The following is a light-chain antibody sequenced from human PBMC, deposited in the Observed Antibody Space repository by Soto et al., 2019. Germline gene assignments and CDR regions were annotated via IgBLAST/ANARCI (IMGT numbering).Light chain of an antibody. CDR1: NSNVGSNT. J-gene: IGLJ1*01. V-gene: IGLV1-44*01. CDR2: GNN. CDR3: APWDDSLNGYV. Sequence: QSVLTQPPSASGTPGQRVTISCSGTNSNVGSNTLHCYQHLPGTAPKLLIYGNNQRPSGVPDRFSGSTSGTSASLAISGLRSEDESDYYCAPWDDSLNGYVFGAGTKVTVL.